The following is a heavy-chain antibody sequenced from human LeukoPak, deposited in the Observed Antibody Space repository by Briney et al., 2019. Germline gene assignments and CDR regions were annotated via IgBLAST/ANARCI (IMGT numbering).Heavy chain of an antibody. V-gene: IGHV3-23*01. CDR1: GFTFSSYA. CDR3: ARGDKQLVFNRNKGGFDP. D-gene: IGHD6-13*01. Sequence: GGSLRLSCAASGFTFSSYAMSWVRQAPGKGLEWVSAISGSGGSTYYADSVKGRFTISRDNSKNTLYLQMNSLRTEDTVVYYCARGDKQLVFNRNKGGFDPWGQGTLVTVSS. J-gene: IGHJ5*02. CDR2: ISGSGGST.